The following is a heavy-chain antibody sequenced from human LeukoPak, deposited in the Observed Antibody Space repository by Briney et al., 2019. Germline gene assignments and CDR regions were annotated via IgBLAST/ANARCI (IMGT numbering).Heavy chain of an antibody. J-gene: IGHJ4*02. V-gene: IGHV1-8*01. CDR2: MNPNSGNT. Sequence: GASVKVSCKASGYTFTSYDISWVRQAPGQGLEWMGWMNPNSGNTGYAQKFQGRVTMTRNTSISTAYMELSSLRSEDTAVYYCARRRIRDSKVDYWGQGTLVTVSS. CDR3: ARRRIRDSKVDY. CDR1: GYTFTSYD. D-gene: IGHD2-15*01.